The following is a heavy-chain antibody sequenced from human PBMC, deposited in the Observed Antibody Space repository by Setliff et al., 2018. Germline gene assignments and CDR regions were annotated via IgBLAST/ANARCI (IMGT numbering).Heavy chain of an antibody. CDR3: ARDRNDNYESSGYYYAGGYMDV. V-gene: IGHV1-2*02. D-gene: IGHD3-22*01. CDR1: GHTLIGYY. J-gene: IGHJ6*03. CDR2: INPNTGDT. Sequence: GASVKVSCKTSGHTLIGYYFHWVRQAPGQGLEWMGWINPNTGDTNYAQKFQGRVTMTRDPSINTAYMEVSRLRSDDTGVYYCARDRNDNYESSGYYYAGGYMDVWGKGTTVTVSS.